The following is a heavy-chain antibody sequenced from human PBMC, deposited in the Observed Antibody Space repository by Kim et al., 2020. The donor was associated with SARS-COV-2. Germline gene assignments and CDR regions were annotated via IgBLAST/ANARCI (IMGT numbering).Heavy chain of an antibody. D-gene: IGHD3-16*01. CDR2: ST. Sequence: STGYADSVKGRFTISRDNAKKSLYLQMNGLRVEDTALYHCVRGYVGRPFDFWGQGSLVTVSS. J-gene: IGHJ4*02. V-gene: IGHV3-20*01. CDR3: VRGYVGRPFDF.